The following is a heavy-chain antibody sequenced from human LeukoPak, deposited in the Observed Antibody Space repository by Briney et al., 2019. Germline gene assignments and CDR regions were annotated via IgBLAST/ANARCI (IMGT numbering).Heavy chain of an antibody. V-gene: IGHV4-38-2*02. Sequence: PSETLSLTRTVSGYSISSGYYWGWIRQPPGKGLEWIGSIYHSGSTYYNPSLKSRVTISVDTSKNQFSLKLSSVTAADTAVYYCARGGLQLGYWGQGTLVTVSS. CDR1: GYSISSGYY. CDR2: IYHSGST. D-gene: IGHD1-1*01. CDR3: ARGGLQLGY. J-gene: IGHJ4*02.